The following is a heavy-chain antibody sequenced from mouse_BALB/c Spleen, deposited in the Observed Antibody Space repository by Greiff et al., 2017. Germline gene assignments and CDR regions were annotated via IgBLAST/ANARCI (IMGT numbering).Heavy chain of an antibody. V-gene: IGHV5-17*02. D-gene: IGHD1-1*01. J-gene: IGHJ1*01. Sequence: EVKVEESGGGLVQPGGSRKLSCAASGFTFSSFGMHWVRQAPEKGLEWVAYISSGSSTIYYADTVKGRFTISRDNPKNTLFLQMTSLRSEDTAMYYCAREGGNYWYFDVWGAGTTVTVSS. CDR3: AREGGNYWYFDV. CDR2: ISSGSSTI. CDR1: GFTFSSFG.